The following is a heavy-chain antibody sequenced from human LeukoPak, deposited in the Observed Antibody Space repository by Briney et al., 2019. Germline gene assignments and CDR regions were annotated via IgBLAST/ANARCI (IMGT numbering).Heavy chain of an antibody. CDR2: ISGGSDYI. Sequence: GGSLRLSCAASGFPFGTYSMNWVRQAPGKGLEWVSSISGGSDYIYYADSVKGRFTISRDNAKNSLFLQMIRLRAEDAAVCYWAREGYCIGTTCYAAYYNGMDLWGQGTTVTVSS. CDR3: AREGYCIGTTCYAAYYNGMDL. J-gene: IGHJ6*02. CDR1: GFPFGTYS. D-gene: IGHD2-2*01. V-gene: IGHV3-21*01.